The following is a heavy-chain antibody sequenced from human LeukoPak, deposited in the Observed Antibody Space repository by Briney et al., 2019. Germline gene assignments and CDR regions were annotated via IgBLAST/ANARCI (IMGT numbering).Heavy chain of an antibody. D-gene: IGHD3-10*01. V-gene: IGHV4-59*01. CDR3: ARHGVRGVIPFYEY. J-gene: IGHJ4*02. CDR1: GASISSYY. Sequence: SETLSLTCTVSGASISSYYWSWIRQPPGKGLEWIGFIYYSGSTNYNPSLRGRVTISVLTSKNQFSLNPSSVTAADTAMYYCARHGVRGVIPFYEYWGQGTLVTVSS. CDR2: IYYSGST.